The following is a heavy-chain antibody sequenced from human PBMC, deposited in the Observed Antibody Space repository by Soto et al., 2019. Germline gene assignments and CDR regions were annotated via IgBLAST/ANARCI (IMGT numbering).Heavy chain of an antibody. D-gene: IGHD3-22*01. CDR1: GYTFTSYG. Sequence: ASVKVSCKASGYTFTSYGISWVRQAPGQGLEWMGWISAYNGNTNYAQKLQGRVTMTTDTSTSTAYMELRSLRSEDTAVYYCARVTYYYDSSGYSHLEYFQHWGQGTLVTVSS. CDR2: ISAYNGNT. V-gene: IGHV1-18*01. CDR3: ARVTYYYDSSGYSHLEYFQH. J-gene: IGHJ1*01.